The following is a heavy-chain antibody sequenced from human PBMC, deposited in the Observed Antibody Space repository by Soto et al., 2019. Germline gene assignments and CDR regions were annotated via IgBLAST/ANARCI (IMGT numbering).Heavy chain of an antibody. D-gene: IGHD3-16*01. J-gene: IGHJ1*01. CDR2: IYYSGST. Sequence: QLQLQESGPGLVKPSETLSLTCTVSGGSLSSGAYYWGWIRQPPGKGLEWIGTIYYSGSTYYNPSLKSRVTISVDTSKNQFSLKLSSVTAADSTVYYCARHETTLTTFGYFQHWGQGTLVTVSS. CDR1: GGSLSSGAYY. CDR3: ARHETTLTTFGYFQH. V-gene: IGHV4-39*01.